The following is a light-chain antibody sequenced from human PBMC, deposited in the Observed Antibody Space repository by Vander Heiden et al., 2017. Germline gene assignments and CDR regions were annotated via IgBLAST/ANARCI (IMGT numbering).Light chain of an antibody. CDR2: SNN. J-gene: IGLJ1*01. V-gene: IGLV1-44*01. CDR3: AAWDDTLDGYV. Sequence: QSVFTQPPSASGTPRQTIPISSSPSRPYLGRNTRHLYHQVPGAAPKRVIHSNNQRPWGVSDRFSGSKSGTSASLAIAGLQSDDEGDYYCAAWDDTLDGYVFGPGTRVTVL. CDR1: RPYLGRNT.